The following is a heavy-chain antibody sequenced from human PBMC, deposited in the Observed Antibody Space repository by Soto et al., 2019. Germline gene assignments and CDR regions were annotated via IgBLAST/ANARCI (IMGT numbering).Heavy chain of an antibody. CDR2: ISWDGGST. V-gene: IGHV3-43*01. J-gene: IGHJ6*02. CDR1: GFTFDDYT. CDR3: AKDYDSSGYGISNYYYYGMDV. D-gene: IGHD3-22*01. Sequence: GGSLRLSCAASGFTFDDYTMHWVRQAPGKGLEWVSLISWDGGSTYYADSVKGRFTISRDNSKNSLYLQMNSLRTEDTALYYCAKDYDSSGYGISNYYYYGMDVWGQGTTVTVSS.